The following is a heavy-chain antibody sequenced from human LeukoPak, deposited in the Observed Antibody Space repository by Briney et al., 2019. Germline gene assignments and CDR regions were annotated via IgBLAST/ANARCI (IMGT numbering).Heavy chain of an antibody. CDR1: GFTFSSYS. CDR2: ISSSSSYI. V-gene: IGHV3-21*01. J-gene: IGHJ5*02. Sequence: GGSLRLSCAASGFTFSSYSMNWVRQAPGKGLEWVSSISSSSSYIYYADSVKGRFTIPRDNAKNSLYLQMNSLRAEDTAVYYCARDRYYYDSSGYYTWFDPWGQGTLVTVSS. CDR3: ARDRYYYDSSGYYTWFDP. D-gene: IGHD3-22*01.